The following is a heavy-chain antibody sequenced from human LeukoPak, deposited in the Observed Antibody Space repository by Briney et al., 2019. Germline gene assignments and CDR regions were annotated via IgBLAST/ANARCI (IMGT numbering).Heavy chain of an antibody. Sequence: GASVKVSCKASGGTFSSYVISWVRQAPGQGLEWMGGIIPIFATANYAQKFQGRVTITADESTSTAYMELSSLRSEDTAVYYCARDSITMVRGVTQEGWFDPWGQGTLVTVSS. V-gene: IGHV1-69*01. CDR1: GGTFSSYV. CDR3: ARDSITMVRGVTQEGWFDP. CDR2: IIPIFATA. D-gene: IGHD3-10*01. J-gene: IGHJ5*02.